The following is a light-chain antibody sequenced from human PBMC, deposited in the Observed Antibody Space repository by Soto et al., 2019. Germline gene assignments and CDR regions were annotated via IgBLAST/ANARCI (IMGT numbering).Light chain of an antibody. V-gene: IGKV1-39*01. CDR2: AAS. J-gene: IGKJ2*02. Sequence: DIQMTQSPSSLSASVGDRVTITCRASQSISTYLNWYQQKVGKAPKLLIYAASSLQRGVPSRFSGSGSGTAFTLTSSSAQPKDFATYDGEQGYYNPRTFGQGTKL. CDR3: EQGYYNPRT. CDR1: QSISTY.